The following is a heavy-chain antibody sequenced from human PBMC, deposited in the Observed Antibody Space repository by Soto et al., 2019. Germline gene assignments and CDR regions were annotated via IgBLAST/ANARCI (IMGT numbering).Heavy chain of an antibody. CDR2: ISDYGRI. CDR3: ARGGLEPFDH. V-gene: IGHV3-74*01. Sequence: VGSLRLSCAASGFTFGNYWMHWVRQAPGKGLVWVSRISDYGRINYADSVKDRFIISRDDARSELYLQLNDLRVEDTATYYCARGGLEPFDHWGQGALVTVSS. J-gene: IGHJ4*02. D-gene: IGHD1-1*01. CDR1: GFTFGNYW.